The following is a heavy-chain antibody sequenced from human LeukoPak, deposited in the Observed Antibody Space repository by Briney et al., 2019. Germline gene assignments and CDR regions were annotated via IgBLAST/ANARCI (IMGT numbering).Heavy chain of an antibody. Sequence: PSETLSLTCTVSVGSISGYYWSWIRQSPGKGLEWIGYINYSGNTNYNPSLKSRLTMSVDTSKNQFSLNLSSVTDADTAMYYCAREGRQDYVYFDHWGQGSLVTVSS. CDR1: VGSISGYY. J-gene: IGHJ4*02. CDR3: AREGRQDYVYFDH. CDR2: INYSGNT. D-gene: IGHD4-17*01. V-gene: IGHV4-59*01.